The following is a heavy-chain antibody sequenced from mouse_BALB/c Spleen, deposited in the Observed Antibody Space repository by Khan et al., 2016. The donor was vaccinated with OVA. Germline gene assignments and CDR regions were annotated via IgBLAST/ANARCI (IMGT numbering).Heavy chain of an antibody. D-gene: IGHD1-1*01. CDR1: GYTFTSFY. CDR2: INPNNGGT. V-gene: IGHV1S81*02. Sequence: QVHVKQSGAELVKPGASVKLSCKASGYTFTSFYIYWVKQRPGQGLEWIGEINPNNGGTNATEKFKGKATLTVDKSSSTAYLELNSLTSEDSAVFYCTRGGYGSPFAYWGQGTLVTVSA. CDR3: TRGGYGSPFAY. J-gene: IGHJ3*01.